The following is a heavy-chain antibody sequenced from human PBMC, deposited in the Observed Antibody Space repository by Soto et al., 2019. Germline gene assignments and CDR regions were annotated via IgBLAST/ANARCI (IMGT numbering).Heavy chain of an antibody. D-gene: IGHD3-22*01. CDR3: ARVDSSGYYYYH. V-gene: IGHV1-69*13. CDR2: VIPIFGTA. CDR1: GGTFSSYA. J-gene: IGHJ4*02. Sequence: SVKVSCKASGGTFSSYAISWVRQAPGQGLEWMGGVIPIFGTANYAQKFQGRVTITADESTSTAYMELSSLRSEDTAVYYCARVDSSGYYYYHWGQGTLVTVSS.